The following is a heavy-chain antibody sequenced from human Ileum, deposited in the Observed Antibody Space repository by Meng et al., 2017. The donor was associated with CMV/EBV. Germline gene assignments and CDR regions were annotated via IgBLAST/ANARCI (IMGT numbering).Heavy chain of an antibody. CDR3: ARGTDYYDSSGYFPVH. V-gene: IGHV1-2*02. CDR1: YNFTGYY. D-gene: IGHD3-22*01. Sequence: YNFTGYYIHWVRQAPGQGLEWMGWINPNSGGTNYAQKFQGRVTMTRDTSISTAYMELSRLRSDDTAFYYCARGTDYYDSSGYFPVHWGQGTLVTVSS. J-gene: IGHJ4*02. CDR2: INPNSGGT.